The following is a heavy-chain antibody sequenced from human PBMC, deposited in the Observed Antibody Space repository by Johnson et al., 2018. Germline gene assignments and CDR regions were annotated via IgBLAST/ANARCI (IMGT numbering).Heavy chain of an antibody. V-gene: IGHV3-23*04. D-gene: IGHD6-13*01. Sequence: VQLVQSGGGLVQPGGSLRLSCAASGFTCCIYAMTWVRQAPGKGLEWVSVISGSGGSTYYADSVKGRFPISRDNSKNTLYLQMNSLRAEDTGVYYCARDASIAAAATGAFDIWGQGTMVTVSS. CDR3: ARDASIAAAATGAFDI. J-gene: IGHJ3*02. CDR1: GFTCCIYA. CDR2: ISGSGGST.